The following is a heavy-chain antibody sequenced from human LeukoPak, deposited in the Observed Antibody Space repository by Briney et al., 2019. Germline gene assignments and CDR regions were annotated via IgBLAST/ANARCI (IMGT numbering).Heavy chain of an antibody. CDR1: GFTFMSST. V-gene: IGHV1-58*02. D-gene: IGHD3-9*01. Sequence: SVKVSCKASGFTFMSSTMQWVRQARGQRLEWIGWIVVGGGNTNYAQKFRERVTITSGMSTSTAYMELSSLRSEDTAVYYCAKAEGYDILTGLDYWGQGTLVTVSS. CDR2: IVVGGGNT. J-gene: IGHJ4*02. CDR3: AKAEGYDILTGLDY.